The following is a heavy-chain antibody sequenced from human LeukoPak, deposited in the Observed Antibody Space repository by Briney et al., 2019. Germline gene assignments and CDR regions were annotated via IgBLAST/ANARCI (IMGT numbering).Heavy chain of an antibody. J-gene: IGHJ4*02. V-gene: IGHV3-49*04. D-gene: IGHD3-16*01. CDR1: GFTFGDYA. CDR2: IRSKAYGGTT. CDR3: TGGPTRYDHVWGSWPDFDY. Sequence: GGSLRLSCTASGFTFGDYAMSWVRQAPGKGLEWVGFIRSKAYGGTTEYAASVKGRFTISRDDSKSIAYLQMNSLKTEDTAVYYCTGGPTRYDHVWGSWPDFDYWGQGTLVTVSS.